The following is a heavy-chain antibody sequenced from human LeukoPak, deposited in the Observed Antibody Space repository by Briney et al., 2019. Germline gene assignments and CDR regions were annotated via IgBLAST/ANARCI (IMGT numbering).Heavy chain of an antibody. CDR1: RYTFTRSY. CDR3: ASLAAPNYDVFDI. V-gene: IGHV1-2*02. J-gene: IGHJ3*02. CDR2: INPNSGGT. Sequence: ASVKVSCKPSRYTFTRSYMHWVRQAPGHEGEWMGWINPNSGGTNYAQKFQGRVTMTRDTSISTAYMELSRLRSDDTAVYYCASLAAPNYDVFDIWGQGTMVTVSS. D-gene: IGHD6-6*01.